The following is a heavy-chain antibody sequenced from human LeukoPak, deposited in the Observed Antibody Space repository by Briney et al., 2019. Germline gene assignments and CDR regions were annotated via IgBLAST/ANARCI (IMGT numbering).Heavy chain of an antibody. Sequence: GASVKVSCKASGGTFSSYAISWVRQAPGQGLEWMGGIIPIFGTANYAQKFQGRVTITTDESTSTAYMELSSLKASDTAMYYCVRQAFGFDYWGQGTLVTVSS. J-gene: IGHJ4*02. CDR2: IIPIFGTA. D-gene: IGHD3-16*01. V-gene: IGHV1-69*05. CDR1: GGTFSSYA. CDR3: VRQAFGFDY.